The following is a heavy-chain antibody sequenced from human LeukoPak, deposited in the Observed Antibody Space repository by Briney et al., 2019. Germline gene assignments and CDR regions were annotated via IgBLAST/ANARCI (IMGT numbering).Heavy chain of an antibody. CDR1: GGSISSYY. Sequence: SETLSLTCTVSGGSISSYYWSWIRQPPGKGLEWIGCIYYSGSTNYNPSLKSRVTISVDTSKNQFSLKLSSVTAADTAVYYCARTGYCSGGSCYREYYFDYWGQGTLVTVSS. V-gene: IGHV4-59*01. D-gene: IGHD2-15*01. CDR3: ARTGYCSGGSCYREYYFDY. J-gene: IGHJ4*02. CDR2: IYYSGST.